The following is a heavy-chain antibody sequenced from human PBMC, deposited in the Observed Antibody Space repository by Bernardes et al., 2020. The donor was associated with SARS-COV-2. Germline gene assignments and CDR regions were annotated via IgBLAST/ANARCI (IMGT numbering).Heavy chain of an antibody. V-gene: IGHV1-2*02. J-gene: IGHJ6*02. CDR2: FNPNSGCT. Sequence: SVKVSCKASGYTFTGYYMHWVLQAPGPGLECMGWFNPNSGCTTYAQTFQGRVTITRDTSISTAYMELSRLRSDDTAVYYCARDYACSSTSCYPGYYYYGMDVWGQGTTVTVSS. CDR1: GYTFTGYY. CDR3: ARDYACSSTSCYPGYYYYGMDV. D-gene: IGHD2-2*01.